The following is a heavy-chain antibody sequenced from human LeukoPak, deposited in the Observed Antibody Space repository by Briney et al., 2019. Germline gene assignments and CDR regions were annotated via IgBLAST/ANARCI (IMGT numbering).Heavy chain of an antibody. Sequence: SETLSLTCAVYGGSFSGYYWSWIRQPPGKGLERIGEINHSGSTNYNPSLKSRVTISVDTSKNQFSLKLSSVTAADTAVYYCARARGYSYGYGYWGQGTLVTVSS. J-gene: IGHJ4*02. V-gene: IGHV4-34*01. CDR3: ARARGYSYGYGY. CDR2: INHSGST. CDR1: GGSFSGYY. D-gene: IGHD5-18*01.